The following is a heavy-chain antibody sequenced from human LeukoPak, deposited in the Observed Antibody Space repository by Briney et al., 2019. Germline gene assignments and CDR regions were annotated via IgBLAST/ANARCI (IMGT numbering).Heavy chain of an antibody. V-gene: IGHV4-39*01. J-gene: IGHJ5*02. D-gene: IGHD1-20*01. Sequence: SETLSLTCTVSGGSISSSSYYWGWIRQPPGKGLEWIGSIYYSGSTYYNPSLKSRVTISVDTSKNQFSLKLSSVTAADTAVYYCARHGPRNNWNADSRGNWFDPWGQGTLVTLSS. CDR3: ARHGPRNNWNADSRGNWFDP. CDR1: GGSISSSSYY. CDR2: IYYSGST.